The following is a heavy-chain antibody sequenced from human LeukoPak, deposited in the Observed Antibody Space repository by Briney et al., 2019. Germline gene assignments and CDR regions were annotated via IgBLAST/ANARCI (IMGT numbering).Heavy chain of an antibody. J-gene: IGHJ5*02. Sequence: GESLKISCKGSGYSFTSYWIGWVRQMPGKGLGWMGIIYPGDSDTRYSPSFQGQVTISADKSISTAYLQWSSLKASDTAMYYCARLDTYYYDSSGYYSFDPWGQGTLVTVSS. CDR2: IYPGDSDT. D-gene: IGHD3-22*01. CDR3: ARLDTYYYDSSGYYSFDP. V-gene: IGHV5-51*01. CDR1: GYSFTSYW.